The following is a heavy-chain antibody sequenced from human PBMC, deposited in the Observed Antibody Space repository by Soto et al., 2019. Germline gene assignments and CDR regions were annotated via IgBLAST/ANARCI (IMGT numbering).Heavy chain of an antibody. CDR1: GYTFTSYD. CDR3: AREGFYVLRYFDWLLDYYYYYGMDV. D-gene: IGHD3-9*01. J-gene: IGHJ6*02. Sequence: VASVKVSCKASGYTFTSYDINWVRQATGQGLEWMGWMNPNSGNTGYAQKFQGRVTMTRNTSISTAYMELSSLRSEDTAVYYCAREGFYVLRYFDWLLDYYYYYGMDVWGQGTTVTVSS. V-gene: IGHV1-8*01. CDR2: MNPNSGNT.